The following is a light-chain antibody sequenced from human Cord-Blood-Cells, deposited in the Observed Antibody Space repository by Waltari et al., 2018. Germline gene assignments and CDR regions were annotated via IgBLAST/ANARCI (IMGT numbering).Light chain of an antibody. J-gene: IGKJ2*03. CDR1: QSVSSN. CDR3: QQYNNWPYS. CDR2: GAS. Sequence: EIVMTPSPATLSVSPGERATLSCRASQSVSSNLAWYQQKPGQAPRLLIYGASTRATSIPARFSGSGSGTEFTLTISSLQSEDFAVYYCQQYNNWPYSFGQGTKLEIK. V-gene: IGKV3-15*01.